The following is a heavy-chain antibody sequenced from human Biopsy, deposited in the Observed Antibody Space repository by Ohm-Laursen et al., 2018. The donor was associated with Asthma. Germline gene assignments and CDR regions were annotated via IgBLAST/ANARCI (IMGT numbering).Heavy chain of an antibody. Sequence: SQTLSLTCIVSGGAMSTSGSYWGWIRQSPGKGLEWIGSIYYSGRTYYNPSLESRVTISADTSKNHFSLKVTSVTAADTAVYYCARAVSGSSYWYFDLWGRGDLVTVSS. V-gene: IGHV4-39*02. CDR1: GGAMSTSGSY. J-gene: IGHJ2*01. CDR3: ARAVSGSSYWYFDL. CDR2: IYYSGRT. D-gene: IGHD6-6*01.